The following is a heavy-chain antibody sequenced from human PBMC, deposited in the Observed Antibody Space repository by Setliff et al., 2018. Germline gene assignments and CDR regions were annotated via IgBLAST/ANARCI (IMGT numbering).Heavy chain of an antibody. CDR3: ARDATYYDFWSDYSPDAFDI. D-gene: IGHD3-3*01. V-gene: IGHV3-7*01. CDR2: IKQDGSEK. CDR1: GFTFTSYW. J-gene: IGHJ3*02. Sequence: PGGSLRLSCEASGFTFTSYWMSWVRQAPGKGLEWVANIKQDGSEKYYVDSVKGRFAISRDSAKNSLYLQMNSLRAEDTAMYYCARDATYYDFWSDYSPDAFDIWGQGTMVTVSS.